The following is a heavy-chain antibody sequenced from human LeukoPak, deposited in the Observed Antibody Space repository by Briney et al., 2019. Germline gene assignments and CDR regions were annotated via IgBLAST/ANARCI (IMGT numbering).Heavy chain of an antibody. CDR2: IYHSGST. CDR3: AGVDGAAGYFDY. J-gene: IGHJ4*02. V-gene: IGHV4-39*01. CDR1: RVGPRVDAYD. Sequence: SETLSLTCTVSRVGPRVDAYDGGWIRQPPKKGLEWIGTIYHSGSTYLNPSLRSRLTISGDPSKNQFSLKLRPLTSTVPAVYCCAGVDGAAGYFDYWGQGTLVTVSS. D-gene: IGHD3-10*01.